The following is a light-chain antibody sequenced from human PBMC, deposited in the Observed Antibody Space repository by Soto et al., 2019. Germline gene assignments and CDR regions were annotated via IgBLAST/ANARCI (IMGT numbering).Light chain of an antibody. CDR2: GAT. V-gene: IGKV1-12*01. CDR1: QVISSW. Sequence: IQMTQSPSSVSAAVGDRVTITCRASQVISSWLAWYQQRPGTAPKLLIYGATTLRSGVPSRFSGSESGTLFTLTITSLQPEDSATYYCQQASSLPLTFGGGTKVEIQ. CDR3: QQASSLPLT. J-gene: IGKJ4*01.